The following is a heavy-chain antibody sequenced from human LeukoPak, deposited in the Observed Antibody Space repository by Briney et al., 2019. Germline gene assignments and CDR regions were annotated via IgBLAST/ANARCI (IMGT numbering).Heavy chain of an antibody. CDR3: ARVLYYDFWGGYYPNPYYFDY. Sequence: ASLRVSCKASGYTFTGYYMHWVRQAPGQGLEWMGWIKPNGGGKNYAQKFQGRVTMTRDTSISTVYLELSRLRADDTAVYYCARVLYYDFWGGYYPNPYYFDYWGQGTLVTVSS. J-gene: IGHJ4*02. CDR1: GYTFTGYY. CDR2: IKPNGGGK. D-gene: IGHD3-3*01. V-gene: IGHV1-2*02.